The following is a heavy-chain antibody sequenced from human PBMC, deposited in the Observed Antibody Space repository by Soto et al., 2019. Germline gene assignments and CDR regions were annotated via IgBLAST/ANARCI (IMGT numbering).Heavy chain of an antibody. J-gene: IGHJ4*02. CDR3: AGAAYYDSDGDSFDY. D-gene: IGHD3-22*01. CDR2: INPTGGST. V-gene: IGHV1-46*01. Sequence: QVQLVQSGAEVKKPGASVKVSCEASGYTFINYYIHWVRQAPGQGLEWMGIINPTGGSTSYTQKFQGRVTMTRDTPTSTVYMELSSLRSDDTAVYYGAGAAYYDSDGDSFDYWGQGTLVTVSS. CDR1: GYTFINYY.